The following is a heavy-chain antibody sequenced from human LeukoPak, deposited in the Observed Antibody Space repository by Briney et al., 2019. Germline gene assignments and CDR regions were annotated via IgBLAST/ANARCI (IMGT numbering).Heavy chain of an antibody. D-gene: IGHD6-19*01. V-gene: IGHV3-48*03. CDR3: ARDDAGYSSGWYWVY. CDR2: ISSSGSII. Sequence: GGSLRLSCAASGFTFSGYEMNWVRQAPGKGLEWVSYISSSGSIIYYADSVKGRFTISRDNAKNSLYLQMNSLRAEDTAVYYYARDDAGYSSGWYWVYWGQGTLVTVSS. CDR1: GFTFSGYE. J-gene: IGHJ4*02.